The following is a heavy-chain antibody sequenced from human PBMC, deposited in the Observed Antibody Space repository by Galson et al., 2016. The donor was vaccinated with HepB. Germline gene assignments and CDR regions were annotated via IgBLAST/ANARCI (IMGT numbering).Heavy chain of an antibody. D-gene: IGHD6-6*01. Sequence: QSGAEVKKPGESLKISCKGSGYSFPNYWIGWVRQMPGKGLEWMGIIYPGDSDTTYSPSFQGQVTISADESISTAYLQWSSLKASDTAMYYCARWRTPTLSGSSPCFDYWGQGTLVTVSS. CDR2: IYPGDSDT. CDR3: ARWRTPTLSGSSPCFDY. J-gene: IGHJ4*02. V-gene: IGHV5-51*01. CDR1: GYSFPNYW.